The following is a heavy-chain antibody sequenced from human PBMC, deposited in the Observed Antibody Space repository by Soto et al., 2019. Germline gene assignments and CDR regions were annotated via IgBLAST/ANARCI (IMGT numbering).Heavy chain of an antibody. J-gene: IGHJ4*02. CDR3: AREAGYYYGSGSYYHLYYFDY. D-gene: IGHD3-10*01. Sequence: QVQLVQSGAEVKKPGASVKVSCKASGYTFTSYDINWVRQATGQGLEWMGWMNPNSGNTGDAQKFQGRVTMTRNTSISTAYMELSSLRSEDTAVYYCAREAGYYYGSGSYYHLYYFDYWGQGTLVTVSS. CDR1: GYTFTSYD. V-gene: IGHV1-8*01. CDR2: MNPNSGNT.